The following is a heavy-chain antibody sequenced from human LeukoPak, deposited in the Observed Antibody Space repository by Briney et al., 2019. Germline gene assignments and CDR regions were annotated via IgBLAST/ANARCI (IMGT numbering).Heavy chain of an antibody. J-gene: IGHJ4*02. Sequence: SETLSLTCAVYGGSFSGYYWSWIRQPPGKGLEWIGEINHSGSTNYNPSLKSRVTISLDTSKNQFSLKLSSVTAADTAVYYCARASYGDYIESWPFDYWGQGTLVTVSS. D-gene: IGHD4-17*01. V-gene: IGHV4-34*01. CDR2: INHSGST. CDR3: ARASYGDYIESWPFDY. CDR1: GGSFSGYY.